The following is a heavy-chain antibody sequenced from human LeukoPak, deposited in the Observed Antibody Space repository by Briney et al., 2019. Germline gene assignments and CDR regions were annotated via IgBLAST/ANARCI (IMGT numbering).Heavy chain of an antibody. V-gene: IGHV3-30*02. Sequence: GGSLRLSCAASGFIFSSYGMHWVRQAPGKGLEWVAFIRHDGSKQYYADSVKGRFTISRDNSKNTLFLQMNSLRGEDTAVYYCAKDRRSSGWNAAPGYWGQGTLVTVSS. J-gene: IGHJ4*02. CDR2: IRHDGSKQ. D-gene: IGHD6-19*01. CDR1: GFIFSSYG. CDR3: AKDRRSSGWNAAPGY.